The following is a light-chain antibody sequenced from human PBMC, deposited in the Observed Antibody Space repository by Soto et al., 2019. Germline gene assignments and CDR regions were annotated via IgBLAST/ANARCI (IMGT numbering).Light chain of an antibody. Sequence: DIQMTQSPSSLSASVGDRVTITCQASQDISNYLNWYQQKAGMAPKLLIPAASHLQSGVPSRFSAGGSGTDFTFTINSLQAEDIGTYYCQQYDDSPPWTFGEGTKVEIK. J-gene: IGKJ1*01. CDR3: QQYDDSPPWT. CDR2: AAS. CDR1: QDISNY. V-gene: IGKV1-33*01.